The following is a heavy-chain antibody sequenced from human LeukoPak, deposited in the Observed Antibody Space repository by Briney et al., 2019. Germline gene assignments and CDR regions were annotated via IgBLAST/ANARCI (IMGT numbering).Heavy chain of an antibody. CDR3: AKAKIRMVRGVIITKGYYFDY. Sequence: GGSLRLSCAASGFTFSSYAMSWVRQAPGKGLEWVSAISGSGGSTYYADSVKGRFTISRDNSKNTLYLQMNSLRAEDTAVYYCAKAKIRMVRGVIITKGYYFDYWGQGTLVTVS. CDR2: ISGSGGST. J-gene: IGHJ4*02. D-gene: IGHD3-10*01. V-gene: IGHV3-23*01. CDR1: GFTFSSYA.